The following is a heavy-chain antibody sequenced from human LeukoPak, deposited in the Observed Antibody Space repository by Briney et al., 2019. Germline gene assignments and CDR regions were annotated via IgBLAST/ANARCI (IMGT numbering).Heavy chain of an antibody. CDR1: GFTFDDYA. J-gene: IGHJ6*02. Sequence: SGGSLRLSCAASGFTFDDYAMHWVRQAPGKGLEWVSGISWNSGSIDYADSVKGRFTISRDNAKNSLYLQMNSLRAEDTALYYCAKDPVPTSYYYYGMDVWGQGTTVTVSS. D-gene: IGHD2-2*01. V-gene: IGHV3-9*01. CDR2: ISWNSGSI. CDR3: AKDPVPTSYYYYGMDV.